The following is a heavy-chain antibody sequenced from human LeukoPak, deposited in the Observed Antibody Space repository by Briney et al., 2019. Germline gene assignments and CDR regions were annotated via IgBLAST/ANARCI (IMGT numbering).Heavy chain of an antibody. J-gene: IGHJ4*02. Sequence: GGSLRLSCAASGLTFSSYAMSWVRQAPGKGLEWVSAISGSGGSTYYADSVKGRFTISRDNAENTLYLQMNTLRADDTAVYYCATEKQQRGFDYWGQGTLVTVSS. CDR3: ATEKQQRGFDY. CDR1: GLTFSSYA. CDR2: ISGSGGST. V-gene: IGHV3-23*01. D-gene: IGHD6-13*01.